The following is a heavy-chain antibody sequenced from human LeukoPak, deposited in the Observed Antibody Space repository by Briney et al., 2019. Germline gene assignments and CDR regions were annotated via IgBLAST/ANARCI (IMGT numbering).Heavy chain of an antibody. CDR2: INPNSGGT. V-gene: IGHV1-2*02. CDR1: GYTFTGYY. D-gene: IGHD3-10*01. J-gene: IGHJ6*03. Sequence: ASVKVSCKASGYTFTGYYMHWVRQAPGQGLEWMGWINPNSGGTNYAQKFQGRVTMTRDTSISTAYMELSRLRSDDTAVHYCAREGLLWFGESPRSGYMDVWGKGTTVTVSS. CDR3: AREGLLWFGESPRSGYMDV.